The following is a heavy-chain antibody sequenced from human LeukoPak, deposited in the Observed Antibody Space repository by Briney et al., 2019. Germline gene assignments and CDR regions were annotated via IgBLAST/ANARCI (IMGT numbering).Heavy chain of an antibody. CDR2: IYYSGST. Sequence: SETLSLTCSVSGGSISSSSYYWGWIRQPPGKGLEWIGYIYYSGSTNYNPSLKSRVTISVDTSKNQFSLKLSSVTAADTAVYYCARHGFTYYFDYWGQGTLVTVSS. V-gene: IGHV4-61*05. CDR3: ARHGFTYYFDY. CDR1: GGSISSSSYY. D-gene: IGHD3-10*01. J-gene: IGHJ4*02.